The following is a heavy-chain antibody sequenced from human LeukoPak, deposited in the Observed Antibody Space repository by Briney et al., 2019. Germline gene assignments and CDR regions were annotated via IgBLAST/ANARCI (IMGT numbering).Heavy chain of an antibody. Sequence: GGSLRLSCAASEFTFSSYSMNWVRQAPGKGLEWVSSITGSSSHSYYAASVKGRFTISRDNAKNSLYLQMNSLRAEDTAVYYCARDSSIYTNYYYYYDMDVWGQGTTATVS. J-gene: IGHJ6*02. V-gene: IGHV3-21*01. D-gene: IGHD6-13*01. CDR1: EFTFSSYS. CDR2: ITGSSSHS. CDR3: ARDSSIYTNYYYYYDMDV.